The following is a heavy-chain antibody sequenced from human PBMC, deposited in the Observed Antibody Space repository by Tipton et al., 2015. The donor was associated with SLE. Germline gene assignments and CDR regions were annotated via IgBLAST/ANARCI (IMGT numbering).Heavy chain of an antibody. Sequence: TLSLTCTVSGASIKSGSYFWTWIRQPSGKGLEWIGRIYTSGSTNYNPSLKSRVTMSVDTSKNQFSLKLSSVTAADTAVYYCARGSSARGVSIIYHFDYGGQGTLVTVSS. CDR1: GASIKSGSYF. J-gene: IGHJ4*02. CDR3: ARGSSARGVSIIYHFDY. CDR2: IYTSGST. V-gene: IGHV4-61*02. D-gene: IGHD3-10*01.